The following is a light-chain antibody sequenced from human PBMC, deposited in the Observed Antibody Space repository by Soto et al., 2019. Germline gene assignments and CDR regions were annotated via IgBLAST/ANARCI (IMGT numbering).Light chain of an antibody. CDR1: SSDVDNYNY. V-gene: IGLV2-14*01. J-gene: IGLJ2*01. Sequence: ALTQPASVSGSPGQSITISCTGTSSDVDNYNYVSWYQQHPGKAPKLLIYEVSNRPSGVSNRFSGSKSANTASLTISGLQAEDEADYYCSSYTRSTTRVFGGGTQLTVL. CDR2: EVS. CDR3: SSYTRSTTRV.